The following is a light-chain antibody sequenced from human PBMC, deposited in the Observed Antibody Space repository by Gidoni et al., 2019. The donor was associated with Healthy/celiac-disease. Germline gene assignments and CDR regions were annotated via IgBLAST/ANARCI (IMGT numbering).Light chain of an antibody. CDR2: AAS. Sequence: DNQMTQSPSSLSASVGDRDTITCRASPSISSYLNWYQQKPGKAPKLLIYAASSLQSGVPSRFSGSGSGTDFTLTISSLQPEDFATYYCQQSYSTPGTFGQGTKVEIK. J-gene: IGKJ1*01. V-gene: IGKV1-39*01. CDR1: PSISSY. CDR3: QQSYSTPGT.